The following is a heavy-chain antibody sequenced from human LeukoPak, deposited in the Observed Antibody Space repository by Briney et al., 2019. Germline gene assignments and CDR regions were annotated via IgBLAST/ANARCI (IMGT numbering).Heavy chain of an antibody. CDR2: IRGNNDNT. J-gene: IGHJ4*02. Sequence: LPGGSLRLSCAASGFTFSSYAMSWVRQAPGKGLEWVSAIRGNNDNTYYADSVKGRFTISRDNSKNTLYLQMNSLRAEDTAVYYCAKYYYDTSGYLYYYDYWGQGTLVTVSS. D-gene: IGHD3-22*01. V-gene: IGHV3-23*01. CDR3: AKYYYDTSGYLYYYDY. CDR1: GFTFSSYA.